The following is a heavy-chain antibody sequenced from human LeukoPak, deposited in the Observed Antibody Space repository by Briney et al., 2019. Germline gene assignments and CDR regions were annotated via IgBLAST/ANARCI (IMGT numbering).Heavy chain of an antibody. CDR3: ARDYSGSYSLYYYYYYGMDV. D-gene: IGHD1-26*01. CDR2: ISWNSGSI. J-gene: IGHJ6*02. Sequence: PGGSLRLSCAASGFTFDDYAMHWVRQAPGKGLEWVSGISWNSGSIGYADSVKGRFTISRDNAKNSLYLQMNSLRAEDTALYYCARDYSGSYSLYYYYYYGMDVWGQGTTVTVSS. V-gene: IGHV3-9*01. CDR1: GFTFDDYA.